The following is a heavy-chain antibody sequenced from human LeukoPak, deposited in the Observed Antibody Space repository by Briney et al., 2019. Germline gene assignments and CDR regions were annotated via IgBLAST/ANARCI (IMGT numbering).Heavy chain of an antibody. J-gene: IGHJ4*02. Sequence: GGSLRLSCAASGFTFSSYSMNWVRQAPGKGLEWVSPISSSSSYIYYADSVKGRFTISRDNAKNSLYLQMNSLRAEDTAVHYCARVTAGIDYWGQGTLVTVSS. CDR3: ARVTAGIDY. CDR1: GFTFSSYS. V-gene: IGHV3-21*01. CDR2: ISSSSSYI.